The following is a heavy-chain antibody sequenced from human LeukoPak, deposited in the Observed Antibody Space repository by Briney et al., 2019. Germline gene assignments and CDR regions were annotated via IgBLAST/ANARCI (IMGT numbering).Heavy chain of an antibody. CDR3: ARVSFGIVVPAA. V-gene: IGHV4-59*12. CDR1: GGSISSYY. Sequence: SETLSLTCTVSGGSISSYYWSWIRQPPGKGLEWIGYIYHSGSTYYNPSLKSRVTISVDRSKNQFSLKLSSVTAADTAVYYCARVSFGIVVPAAWGQGTLVTVSS. CDR2: IYHSGST. J-gene: IGHJ4*02. D-gene: IGHD2-2*01.